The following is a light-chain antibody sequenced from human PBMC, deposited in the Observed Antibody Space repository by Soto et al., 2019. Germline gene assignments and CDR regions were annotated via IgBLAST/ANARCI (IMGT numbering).Light chain of an antibody. J-gene: IGLJ1*01. Sequence: QSGLTQPRSVSGSPGQSVSISGTATSRDIEAYDYVSWYQQHPGKAPKLIISEVNKRPSGVSYRFSGSKSGNTASMTISGLQGEDEADYYCCSFAGSYYVSGTGPKVTVL. CDR3: CSFAGSYYV. CDR1: SRDIEAYDY. V-gene: IGLV2-11*01. CDR2: EVN.